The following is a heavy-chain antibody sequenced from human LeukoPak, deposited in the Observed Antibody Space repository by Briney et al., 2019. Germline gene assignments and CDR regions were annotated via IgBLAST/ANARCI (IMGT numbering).Heavy chain of an antibody. D-gene: IGHD6-19*01. CDR3: AKDIAVAGTPSIDY. Sequence: GGSLRLSCAASGFIFSDYYMTWIRQAPGKGLEWLSYIDSSGDVIYYADSVKGRFTISRDNSKNTLYLQMNSLRAEDTAVYYCAKDIAVAGTPSIDYWGQGTLVTVSS. CDR1: GFIFSDYY. J-gene: IGHJ4*02. V-gene: IGHV3-11*04. CDR2: IDSSGDVI.